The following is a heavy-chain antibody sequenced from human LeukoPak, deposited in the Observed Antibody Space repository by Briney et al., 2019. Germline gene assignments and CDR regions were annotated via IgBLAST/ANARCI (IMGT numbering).Heavy chain of an antibody. CDR3: AGTGYTSGWYAEGWLDP. D-gene: IGHD6-19*01. CDR1: GGTFSHYA. CDR2: IIPIFGTA. J-gene: IGHJ5*02. Sequence: SVKVSCKASGGTFSHYAFSWVRQAPGQGLEWMGGIIPIFGTAKYAQNFQGRVTITADKSTSTAYMELSSLRSEDTAVYYCAGTGYTSGWYAEGWLDPWGQGTLVTVSS. V-gene: IGHV1-69*06.